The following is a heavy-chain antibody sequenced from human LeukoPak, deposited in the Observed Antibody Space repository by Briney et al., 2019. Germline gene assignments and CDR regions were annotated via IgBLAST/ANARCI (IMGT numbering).Heavy chain of an antibody. CDR3: AKRDDSSGYYYFDY. D-gene: IGHD3-22*01. CDR2: ISYDGSNK. J-gene: IGHJ4*02. Sequence: GGSLRLSCAASGFTFSSYAMHWVRQAPGKGLEWVAVISYDGSNKYYADSVKGRFTISRDNSKNTLYLQMNSLRAEDTAVYYCAKRDDSSGYYYFDYWGQGTLVTVSS. V-gene: IGHV3-30*04. CDR1: GFTFSSYA.